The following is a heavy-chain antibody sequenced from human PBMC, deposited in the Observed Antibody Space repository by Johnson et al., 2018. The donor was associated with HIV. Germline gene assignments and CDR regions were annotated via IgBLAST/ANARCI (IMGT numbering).Heavy chain of an antibody. V-gene: IGHV3-33*06. J-gene: IGHJ3*01. CDR1: GFTFSSYG. D-gene: IGHD2-8*01. CDR3: AKELSVYRRGDGGDACDV. Sequence: QVQLVESGGGVVQPGRSLRLSCAASGFTFSSYGMHWVRQAPGKGLEWVAVIWYDGSNKYYADSVKGRFTISRDNSKNTLYLQMNSLRAEDTAVYDCAKELSVYRRGDGGDACDVWGQGTMVTVSS. CDR2: IWYDGSNK.